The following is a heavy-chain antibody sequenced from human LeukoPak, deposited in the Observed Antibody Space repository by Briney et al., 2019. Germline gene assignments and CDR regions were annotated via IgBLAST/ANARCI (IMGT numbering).Heavy chain of an antibody. Sequence: GGSLRLSCAASGFTVSSNYMTWVRQAPGKGLEWVSDIYSGGYTDYADSVKGRCTISRDNSKNTLYLQMNSLRAEDTAVYYCARDPYGSGSYWGQGTLVTVPS. J-gene: IGHJ4*02. D-gene: IGHD3-10*01. CDR3: ARDPYGSGSY. CDR2: IYSGGYT. CDR1: GFTVSSNY. V-gene: IGHV3-53*01.